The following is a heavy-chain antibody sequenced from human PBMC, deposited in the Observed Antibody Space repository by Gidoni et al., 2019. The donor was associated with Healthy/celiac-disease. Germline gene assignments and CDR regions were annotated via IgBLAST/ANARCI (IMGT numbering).Heavy chain of an antibody. CDR2: IYPGDSDN. V-gene: IGHV5-51*01. CDR3: ARRAVGATYDAFDI. CDR1: GYSFTSYW. Sequence: EVQLVQSGAEAKKPGASLELSCKGSGYSFTSYWIGWVRQMPGNVLEWMGIIYPGDSDNKYSPSSQGQVTISADKSISTAYLQWSSLKAADTAMYYCARRAVGATYDAFDIWGQGTMVTVSS. J-gene: IGHJ3*02. D-gene: IGHD1-26*01.